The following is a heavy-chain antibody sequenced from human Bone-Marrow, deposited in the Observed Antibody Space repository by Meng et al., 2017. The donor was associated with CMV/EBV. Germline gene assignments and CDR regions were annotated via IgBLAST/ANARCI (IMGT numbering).Heavy chain of an antibody. D-gene: IGHD3-3*02. CDR1: GFTFSDYY. V-gene: IGHV3-11*01. CDR3: ARERVLAYYYYYGMDV. CDR2: ISSSGSTI. J-gene: IGHJ6*02. Sequence: GESLMISCAASGFTFSDYYMSWIRQAPGKGLEWVSYISSSGSTIYYADSVKGRFTISRDNAKNSLYLQMNSLRAEDTAVYYCARERVLAYYYYYGMDVWGQGTTVTVSS.